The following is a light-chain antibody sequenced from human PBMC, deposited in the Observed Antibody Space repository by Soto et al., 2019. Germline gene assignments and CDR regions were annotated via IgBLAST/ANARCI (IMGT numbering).Light chain of an antibody. CDR1: QSISSW. J-gene: IGKJ3*01. Sequence: DIQMTQSPSTLSASVGDRVTITCRASQSISSWLAWYQQKPGKAPKLLIYKASSLESGVPSRFSGSGSGTVFTRTISSLQPDDFATYYCQQYNSPATFGPGTNVDIK. V-gene: IGKV1-5*03. CDR2: KAS. CDR3: QQYNSPAT.